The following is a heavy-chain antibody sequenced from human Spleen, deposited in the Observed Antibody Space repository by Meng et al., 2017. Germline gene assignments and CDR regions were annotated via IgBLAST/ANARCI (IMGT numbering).Heavy chain of an antibody. D-gene: IGHD4-17*01. J-gene: IGHJ3*02. Sequence: SETLSLTCTVSTVSISSYYWSWIRQPPGKGLEWIGFVYYSGVTKYNPSLESRVTISVDTSKKQFFLNLNSVTAADTAVYYCARDKYSYGDDGRNAFDIWGQGTMVTVSS. CDR1: TVSISSYY. CDR2: VYYSGVT. V-gene: IGHV4-59*01. CDR3: ARDKYSYGDDGRNAFDI.